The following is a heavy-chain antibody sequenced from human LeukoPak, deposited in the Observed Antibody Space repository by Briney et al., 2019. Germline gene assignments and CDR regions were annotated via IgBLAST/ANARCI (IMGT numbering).Heavy chain of an antibody. CDR1: GGSISTYY. V-gene: IGHV4-59*01. D-gene: IGHD5-18*01. CDR3: ARDQGSGIWDTALVN. J-gene: IGHJ4*02. CDR2: IYYSGGT. Sequence: SETLSLTCTVSGGSISTYYWTWIRQPPGKGLEWIGYIYYSGGTNYNPSLKSRLTVSVDTSKNQFSLKLTSVTAADTAVSYCARDQGSGIWDTALVNWGQGTLVTVSS.